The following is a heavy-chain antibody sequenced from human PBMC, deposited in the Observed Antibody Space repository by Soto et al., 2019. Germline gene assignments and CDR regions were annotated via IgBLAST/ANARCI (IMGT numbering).Heavy chain of an antibody. CDR3: VKGLEWEPPFDY. D-gene: IGHD1-26*01. J-gene: IGHJ4*02. Sequence: GGSLRLSCAASGFTFSSYSMNWVRQAPGKGLEWVSSISSSSSYIYYADSVKGRFTISRDNAKNSLYLQMNSLRAEDTAVYYCVKGLEWEPPFDYWGQGTLVTVSS. CDR2: ISSSSSYI. V-gene: IGHV3-21*01. CDR1: GFTFSSYS.